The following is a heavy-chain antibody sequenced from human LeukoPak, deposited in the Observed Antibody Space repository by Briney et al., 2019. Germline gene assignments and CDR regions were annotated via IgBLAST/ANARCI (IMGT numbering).Heavy chain of an antibody. V-gene: IGHV4-61*02. CDR1: GASISGSDHY. Sequence: SEALSLTCTVSGASISGSDHYWSWVRQPAGKGLEWIGRIYSTGTTNYNPSLKSRVTLSIDTSKNQFSLNPKSASAADTAVYYCARGPFPRYYYDTSGYQWAFDVWGQGTKVTASS. D-gene: IGHD3-22*01. J-gene: IGHJ3*01. CDR3: ARGPFPRYYYDTSGYQWAFDV. CDR2: IYSTGTT.